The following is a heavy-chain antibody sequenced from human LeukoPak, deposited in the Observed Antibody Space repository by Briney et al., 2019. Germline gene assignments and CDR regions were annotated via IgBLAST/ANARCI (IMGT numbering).Heavy chain of an antibody. J-gene: IGHJ6*03. D-gene: IGHD6-6*01. CDR3: ARDRFKYSSSKKSRGYMDV. CDR1: GGSISSYY. Sequence: PSETLSLTCTVSGGSISSYYWSWIRQPPGKGLEWIGYIYYSGSTNYNPSLKSRVTISVDTSKNQFSLKLSSVTAADTAVYYCARDRFKYSSSKKSRGYMDVWGKGTTVTVSS. V-gene: IGHV4-59*01. CDR2: IYYSGST.